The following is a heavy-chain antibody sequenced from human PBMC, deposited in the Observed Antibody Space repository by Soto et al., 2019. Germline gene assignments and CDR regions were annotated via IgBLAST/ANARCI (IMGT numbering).Heavy chain of an antibody. CDR3: ATRWYYGSGSYHLDK. CDR2: IWYDGSNK. J-gene: IGHJ4*02. D-gene: IGHD3-10*01. CDR1: GFSFSSYG. V-gene: IGHV3-33*08. Sequence: GWSLRLSCAASGFSFSSYGMHWVRQAPGKGLEWVALIWYDGSNKYYADSVKGRFTISRDNSQNTLYLQMNSPRAEDTAVYFCATRWYYGSGSYHLDKWGQGX.